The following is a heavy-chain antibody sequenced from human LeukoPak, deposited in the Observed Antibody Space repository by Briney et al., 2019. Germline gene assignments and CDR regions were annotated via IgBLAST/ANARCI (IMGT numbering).Heavy chain of an antibody. D-gene: IGHD2/OR15-2a*01. CDR1: GFTFSSYA. CDR3: ARGNIRRPVSY. CDR2: ISYDGSNK. Sequence: GRYLRLSCAASGFTFSSYAMHWVRQAPGKGLEWVAVISYDGSNKYYADSVKGRFTISRDNSKNTLYLQMNSLRAEDTAVYYCARGNIRRPVSYWGQGTLVTVSS. V-gene: IGHV3-30*14. J-gene: IGHJ4*02.